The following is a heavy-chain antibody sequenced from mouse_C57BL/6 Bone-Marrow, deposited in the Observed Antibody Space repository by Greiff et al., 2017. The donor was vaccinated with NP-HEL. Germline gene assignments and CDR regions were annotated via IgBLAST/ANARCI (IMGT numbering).Heavy chain of an antibody. Sequence: VQLQQSGAELVRPGASVTLSCKASGYTFTDYEMHWVKQTPVHGLEWIGAIDPETGGTAYNQKFKGKAILTADKSSSTAYMELRSLTSEDSAVYYCTRRDSNYGGSFDYWGQGTTLTVSS. CDR2: IDPETGGT. V-gene: IGHV1-15*01. CDR3: TRRDSNYGGSFDY. D-gene: IGHD2-5*01. CDR1: GYTFTDYE. J-gene: IGHJ2*01.